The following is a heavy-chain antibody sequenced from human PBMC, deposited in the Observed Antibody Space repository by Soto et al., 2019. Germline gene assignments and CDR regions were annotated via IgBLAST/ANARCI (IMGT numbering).Heavy chain of an antibody. D-gene: IGHD2-21*02. V-gene: IGHV4-4*07. CDR1: GGSISGCY. CDR2: VYTSGNA. Sequence: SETLSLTCSVSGGSISGCYWSWIRQPAGKGLEWIGRVYTSGNANYNPSLKSRVTISVDTSKNQFSLKLSSVTAADTAVYYCARAYCGGDCYQNWFDPWGQGTLVTVSS. J-gene: IGHJ5*02. CDR3: ARAYCGGDCYQNWFDP.